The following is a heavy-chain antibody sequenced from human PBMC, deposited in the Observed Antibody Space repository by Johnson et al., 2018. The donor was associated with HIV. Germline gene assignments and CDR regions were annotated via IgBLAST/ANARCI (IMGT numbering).Heavy chain of an antibody. V-gene: IGHV3-30*19. D-gene: IGHD6-13*01. Sequence: QMQLVESGGGLIQPGGSLRLSCTASGFTFSSYGMHWVRQAPGKGLEWVAVISYDGSNKYYADSVKGRFTISRDKSKNTLYLQMSSLRAEDTAVYYCAKDREAWYISRWSPTDAFDIWGQGTMVTVSS. CDR2: ISYDGSNK. CDR1: GFTFSSYG. CDR3: AKDREAWYISRWSPTDAFDI. J-gene: IGHJ3*02.